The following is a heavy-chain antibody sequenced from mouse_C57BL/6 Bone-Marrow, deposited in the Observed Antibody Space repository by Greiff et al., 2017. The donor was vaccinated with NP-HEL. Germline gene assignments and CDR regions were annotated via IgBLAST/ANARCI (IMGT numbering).Heavy chain of an antibody. Sequence: VKLMESGAELVKPGASVKLSCKASGYTFTSYWMQWVKQRPGQGLEWIGEIDPSDSYTNYNQKFKGKATLTVDTSSSTAYMQLSSLTSEDSAVYYCARGGFPALDYWGQGTTLTVSS. CDR1: GYTFTSYW. CDR2: IDPSDSYT. J-gene: IGHJ2*01. CDR3: ARGGFPALDY. V-gene: IGHV1-50*01.